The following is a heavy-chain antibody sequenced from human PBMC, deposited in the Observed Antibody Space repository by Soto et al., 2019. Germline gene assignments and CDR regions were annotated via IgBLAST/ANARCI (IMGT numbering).Heavy chain of an antibody. CDR3: AKEGRSYDDFWSGSAGSIDV. V-gene: IGHV3-30*18. D-gene: IGHD3-3*01. Sequence: QVHLVESGGGVVQPGRSLRLSCAVSGFTFSSHAMHWVRQAPGKGLEWVTYISYDGSNKAYADSVKGRFTISRDNSKSMMYLQMNNLTSEDTALYYCAKEGRSYDDFWSGSAGSIDVWGQGTMVTVSS. J-gene: IGHJ3*01. CDR1: GFTFSSHA. CDR2: ISYDGSNK.